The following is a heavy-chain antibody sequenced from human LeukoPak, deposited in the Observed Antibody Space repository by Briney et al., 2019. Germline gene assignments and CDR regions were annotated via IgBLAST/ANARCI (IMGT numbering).Heavy chain of an antibody. J-gene: IGHJ4*02. D-gene: IGHD6-19*01. CDR3: ARAGFTGYSSGWYIY. V-gene: IGHV1-2*02. CDR2: INPKSGGT. Sequence: ASVKVSCKASGYTFTGYYMHWVRQAPGQGFEWMGWINPKSGGTNYAEKFQGRVTMTRDTAISTAYMELSSLRSDDTAVYYCARAGFTGYSSGWYIYWGQGTLVTVSS. CDR1: GYTFTGYY.